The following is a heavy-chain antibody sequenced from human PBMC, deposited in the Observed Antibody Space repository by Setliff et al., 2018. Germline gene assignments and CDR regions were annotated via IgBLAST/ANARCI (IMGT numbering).Heavy chain of an antibody. CDR2: INQDGVEK. CDR3: AKFSSVPGSRFFDY. Sequence: GGSLRLSCVASGFTFGRYWMHWVRQVPGKGLEWVANINQDGVEKYYVDSVKGRFTISRDNSKNTLYLQMNSLRAEDTAIYSCAKFSSVPGSRFFDYWGQGALVTVSS. D-gene: IGHD2-2*01. V-gene: IGHV3-7*03. CDR1: GFTFGRYW. J-gene: IGHJ4*02.